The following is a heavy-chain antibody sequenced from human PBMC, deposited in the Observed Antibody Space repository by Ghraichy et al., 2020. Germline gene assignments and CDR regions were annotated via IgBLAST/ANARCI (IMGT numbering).Heavy chain of an antibody. J-gene: IGHJ5*02. Sequence: GGSLRLSCAASGFTFSSYWMSWVRQAPGKGLEWVANIKQDGSEKYYVDSVKGRFTISRDNAKNSLYLQMNSLRAEDTAVYYCARAPLLLWFGDIPEGDWFDPWGQGTLVTVSS. CDR3: ARAPLLLWFGDIPEGDWFDP. CDR2: IKQDGSEK. CDR1: GFTFSSYW. V-gene: IGHV3-7*01. D-gene: IGHD3-10*01.